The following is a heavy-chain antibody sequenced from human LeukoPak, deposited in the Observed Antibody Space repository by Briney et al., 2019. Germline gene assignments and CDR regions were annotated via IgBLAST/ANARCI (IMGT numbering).Heavy chain of an antibody. CDR3: ARHAEVFGYYDSSGYPYYFDY. Sequence: SETLSLTCTVSGGSIRSSYYYWGWIRQPPGKGLEWMGEINHSGSTNYNPSLKSRVTISVDTSKNQFSLKLSSVTAADTAVYYCARHAEVFGYYDSSGYPYYFDYWGQGTLVTVSS. J-gene: IGHJ4*02. CDR1: GGSIRSSYYY. V-gene: IGHV4-39*01. CDR2: INHSGST. D-gene: IGHD3-22*01.